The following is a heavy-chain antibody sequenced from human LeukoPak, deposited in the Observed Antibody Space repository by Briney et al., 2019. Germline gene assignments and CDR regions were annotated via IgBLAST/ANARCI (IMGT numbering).Heavy chain of an antibody. J-gene: IGHJ5*02. CDR3: STGDSYGFSPP. Sequence: QTGGALILAWSAYGFTLSNAWIGSVRQTPGRGLGLVGRIKSKTEGGTTDYATAVKGRFTISRDDSKNTLYQQMNSLNTEDTAVYYCSTGDSYGFSPPWGQGTLVTVSS. V-gene: IGHV3-15*01. D-gene: IGHD5-18*01. CDR1: GFTLSNAW. CDR2: IKSKTEGGTT.